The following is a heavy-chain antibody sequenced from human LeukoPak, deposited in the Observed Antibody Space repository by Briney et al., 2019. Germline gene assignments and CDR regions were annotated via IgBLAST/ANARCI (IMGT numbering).Heavy chain of an antibody. CDR3: ARGGAVAGNNHFDY. J-gene: IGHJ4*02. V-gene: IGHV3-23*01. CDR2: ISGSGGST. Sequence: PGGSLRLSCAASGFTFSSYAMSWVRQAPGKGLEWVSAISGSGGSTYCADSVKGRFTISRDNAKNSLYLQMNSLRAEDTAVYYCARGGAVAGNNHFDYWGQGTLVTVSS. CDR1: GFTFSSYA. D-gene: IGHD6-19*01.